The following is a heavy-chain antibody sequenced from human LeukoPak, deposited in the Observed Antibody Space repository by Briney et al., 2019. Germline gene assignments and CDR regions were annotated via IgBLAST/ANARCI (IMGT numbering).Heavy chain of an antibody. CDR1: GYTFTNYY. J-gene: IGHJ6*02. D-gene: IGHD3-10*01. CDR2: INPSVGTT. CDR3: ARDGSYYYGSGSLPSGYYYYGMDV. V-gene: IGHV1-46*01. Sequence: ASVKVSCKASGYTFTNYYIHWVRQAPGQGLEWMGTINPSVGTTRSAKGRASLTRGTSTSTVYMALSTPRSEDTAVYYCARDGSYYYGSGSLPSGYYYYGMDVWGQGTTVTVSS.